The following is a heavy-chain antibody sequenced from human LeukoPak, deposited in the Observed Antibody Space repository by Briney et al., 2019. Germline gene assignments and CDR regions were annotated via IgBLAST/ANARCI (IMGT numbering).Heavy chain of an antibody. CDR3: ARDAGYGYDRFDY. V-gene: IGHV3-7*01. CDR2: IKEDGSEN. CDR1: GFIFCSYW. J-gene: IGHJ4*02. D-gene: IGHD5-18*01. Sequence: GVSLTLSCTASGFIFCSYWMAWVRHAPGKGLERLANIKEDGSENNYVDSVKGRFTISRDNAKNSLYLQMNSLRAEDTAVYYCARDAGYGYDRFDYWGQGTQVTVSS.